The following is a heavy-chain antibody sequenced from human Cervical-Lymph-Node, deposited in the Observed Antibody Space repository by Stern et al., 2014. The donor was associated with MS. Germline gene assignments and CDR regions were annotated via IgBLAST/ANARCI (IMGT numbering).Heavy chain of an antibody. CDR1: GGSISSGGYY. Sequence: VQLVESGPGLVKPSQTLSLTCTVSGGSISSGGYYWSWIRQHPGRGLEWIGYVFYVGYTYYNPSLKGRLTISVDTSKNQFSLRVSSATAADTAVYYCARANRGMTPLNYWGQGSLVTVSS. V-gene: IGHV4-31*03. J-gene: IGHJ4*02. CDR2: VFYVGYT. CDR3: ARANRGMTPLNY.